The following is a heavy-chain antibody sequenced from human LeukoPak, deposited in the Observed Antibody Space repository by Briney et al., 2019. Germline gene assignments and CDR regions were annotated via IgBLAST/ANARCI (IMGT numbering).Heavy chain of an antibody. Sequence: SETLSLTCTVSGGSISSYYWSWIRQPPGKGLEWIGYIYYTGSTNYNPSLKSRVTISVDTSKNQFSLKLSSVTAADTAVYYCANVYSSSWYGVYWGQGTLVTVSS. CDR1: GGSISSYY. CDR2: IYYTGST. J-gene: IGHJ4*02. D-gene: IGHD6-13*01. CDR3: ANVYSSSWYGVY. V-gene: IGHV4-59*08.